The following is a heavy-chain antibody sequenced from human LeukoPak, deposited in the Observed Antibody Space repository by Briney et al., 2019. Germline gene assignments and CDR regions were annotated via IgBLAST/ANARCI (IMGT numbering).Heavy chain of an antibody. CDR3: ARGGYSSSQPGGHYYYYMDV. J-gene: IGHJ6*03. D-gene: IGHD6-13*01. Sequence: QAGGSLRLSCAASGFTFDDYGMSWVRQAPGKGLEWVSGINWNGGSTGYADSVKGRFTISRDNAKNSLYLQMNSLRAEDTALYYCARGGYSSSQPGGHYYYYMDVWGKGTTVTVSS. CDR2: INWNGGST. CDR1: GFTFDDYG. V-gene: IGHV3-20*04.